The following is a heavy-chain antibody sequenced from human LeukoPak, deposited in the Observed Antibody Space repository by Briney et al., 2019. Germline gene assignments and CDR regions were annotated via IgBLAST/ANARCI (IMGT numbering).Heavy chain of an antibody. Sequence: GGSLRLSCTASGFTFGDYAMSWFRQAPGKGLEWVSFIRSKAYGGTTEYAASVKGRFTISRDDSKSIAYLQMNSLKTEDTAVYYCTSLNVDTDLESSPVRYYGMDVWGQGTTVTVSS. J-gene: IGHJ6*02. D-gene: IGHD5-18*01. V-gene: IGHV3-49*03. CDR2: IRSKAYGGTT. CDR3: TSLNVDTDLESSPVRYYGMDV. CDR1: GFTFGDYA.